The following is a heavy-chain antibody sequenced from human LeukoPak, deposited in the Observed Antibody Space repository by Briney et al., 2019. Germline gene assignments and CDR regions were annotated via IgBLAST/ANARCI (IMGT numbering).Heavy chain of an antibody. CDR2: IYYSGST. V-gene: IGHV4-39*01. CDR3: ARLRGGRRWLQPFGNFDY. Sequence: PSETLSLTCTVSGGSISSSSYYWGWIRQPPGKGLEWIGSIYYSGSTYYNPSLKSRVTLSVDTSKNQFSLKLSSVTAADTAVYYCARLRGGRRWLQPFGNFDYWGQGTLVTVSS. CDR1: GGSISSSSYY. J-gene: IGHJ4*02. D-gene: IGHD5-24*01.